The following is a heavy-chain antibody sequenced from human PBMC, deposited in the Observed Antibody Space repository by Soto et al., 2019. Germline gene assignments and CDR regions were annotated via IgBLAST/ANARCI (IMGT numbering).Heavy chain of an antibody. CDR1: GGTFSSYA. CDR2: IIPIFGTA. Sequence: GASVKVSCKASGGTFSSYAISWVRQAPGQGLEWMGGIIPIFGTANYAQKFQGRVTITADESTSTAYMELSSLRSEDTAVYYCAREAAAGSFDFRGQGTLGTGSS. D-gene: IGHD6-13*01. J-gene: IGHJ4*02. CDR3: AREAAAGSFDF. V-gene: IGHV1-69*13.